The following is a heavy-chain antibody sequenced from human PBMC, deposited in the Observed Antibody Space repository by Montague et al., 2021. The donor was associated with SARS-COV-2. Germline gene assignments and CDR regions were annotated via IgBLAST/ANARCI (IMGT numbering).Heavy chain of an antibody. CDR3: ARDYHYDILTGYYSS. CDR1: GFTFSSYS. Sequence: SLRLSCAASGFTFSSYSMNWVRQAPGKGLEWVSSISSSSSYIYYADSVKGRFTISRDNAENSLYLQMNSLRAEDTAVYYCARDYHYDILTGYYSSWGQGTLVTVSS. CDR2: ISSSSSYI. V-gene: IGHV3-21*01. J-gene: IGHJ5*02. D-gene: IGHD3-9*01.